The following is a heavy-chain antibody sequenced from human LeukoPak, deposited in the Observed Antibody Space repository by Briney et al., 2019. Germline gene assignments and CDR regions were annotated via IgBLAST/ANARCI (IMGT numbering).Heavy chain of an antibody. V-gene: IGHV3-33*01. CDR2: VWYDGSNT. CDR1: GFTFSSYG. J-gene: IGHJ5*02. CDR3: ARDGWFGDYNWFDP. D-gene: IGHD3-10*01. Sequence: SGRSLRLSCAASGFTFSSYGMHWVRQAPGKGLEWVAVVWYDGSNTYYADSVKGRFTISRDNAKNSLYLQMNSLRAEDTAMYYCARDGWFGDYNWFDPWGQGTLVTVSS.